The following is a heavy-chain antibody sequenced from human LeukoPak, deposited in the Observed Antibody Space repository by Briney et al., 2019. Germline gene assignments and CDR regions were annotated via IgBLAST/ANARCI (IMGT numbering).Heavy chain of an antibody. CDR2: ISGSGGST. J-gene: IGHJ4*02. Sequence: GGSLRLSCAASGFTFSSYAMSWVRQAPGKGLEWVSAISGSGGSTYYADSVKGRFTISRDNSKNTLYLQMNSLRAEDKAVYYCAKNMSGRDYDILTGYPTGESDYWGQGTLVTVSS. CDR1: GFTFSSYA. CDR3: AKNMSGRDYDILTGYPTGESDY. V-gene: IGHV3-23*01. D-gene: IGHD3-9*01.